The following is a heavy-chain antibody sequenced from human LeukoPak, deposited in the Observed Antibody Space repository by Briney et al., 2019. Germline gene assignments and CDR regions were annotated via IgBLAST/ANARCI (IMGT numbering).Heavy chain of an antibody. J-gene: IGHJ4*02. Sequence: GGSLRLSCAASGFTFSSYEMNWVRQAPGKGLEWVSYISSSGSTIYYADSVKGRFTISRDNAKNSLYLQMTSLRAEDTAVYYCARSYYDSSGYPHSDLDYWGQGTLVTVSS. V-gene: IGHV3-48*03. CDR2: ISSSGSTI. CDR3: ARSYYDSSGYPHSDLDY. D-gene: IGHD3-22*01. CDR1: GFTFSSYE.